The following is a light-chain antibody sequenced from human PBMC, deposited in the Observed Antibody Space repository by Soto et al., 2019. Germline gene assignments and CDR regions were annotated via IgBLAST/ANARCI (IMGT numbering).Light chain of an antibody. CDR3: QQYVSIPLT. V-gene: IGKV3-20*01. CDR1: QSVGTY. J-gene: IGKJ4*01. CDR2: GAS. Sequence: IVLTQSPGTRSLSPGERATLSCRASQSVGTYLAWYQQKPGQAPRLLMYGASSRATGIPDRFSGSGSGTDFTLTISRLEPEDLAVYYCQQYVSIPLTFGGGTKVDIK.